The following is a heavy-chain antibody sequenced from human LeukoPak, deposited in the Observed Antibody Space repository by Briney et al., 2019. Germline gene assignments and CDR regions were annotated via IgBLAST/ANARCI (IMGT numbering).Heavy chain of an antibody. CDR3: AQQVGYCSSGSCYFTY. Sequence: GGSLRLSCAVSGFTFSSYSMNWVRQAPGKGLEWVSYISSGSTTIYYADSVKGRFTISRDNAKNSLYLQMNSLRAEDTAVYYCAQQVGYCSSGSCYFTYWGQGTLVTVSS. CDR1: GFTFSSYS. V-gene: IGHV3-48*01. CDR2: ISSGSTTI. J-gene: IGHJ1*01. D-gene: IGHD2-15*01.